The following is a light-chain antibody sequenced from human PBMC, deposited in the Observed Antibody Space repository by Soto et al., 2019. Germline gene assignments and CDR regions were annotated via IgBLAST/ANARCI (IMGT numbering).Light chain of an antibody. Sequence: IVLTQSPDTLSMSPGERATLSCRASQSVSSSYLAWYQQKPGQAPRLLISGASSRATGIPDRFSGSASGTDFTLTISRLEPEDFAVYYCQQYGSSPPTFGQGTKV. CDR1: QSVSSSY. J-gene: IGKJ1*01. V-gene: IGKV3-20*01. CDR3: QQYGSSPPT. CDR2: GAS.